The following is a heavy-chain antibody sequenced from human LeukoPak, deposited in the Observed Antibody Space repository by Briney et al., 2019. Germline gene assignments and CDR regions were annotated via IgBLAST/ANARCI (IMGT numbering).Heavy chain of an antibody. CDR1: GYTLTELS. D-gene: IGHD3/OR15-3a*01. V-gene: IGHV1-24*01. CDR3: ATELSWGTGYSYYFDY. J-gene: IGHJ4*02. CDR2: FDPEDGET. Sequence: ASVKVSCKVSGYTLTELSMHWVRQAPGKGLEWMGGFDPEDGETIYAQKFQGRVTMTEDTSTDTAYMELSSLRSEDTAVYYCATELSWGTGYSYYFDYWGQGTLVSVSS.